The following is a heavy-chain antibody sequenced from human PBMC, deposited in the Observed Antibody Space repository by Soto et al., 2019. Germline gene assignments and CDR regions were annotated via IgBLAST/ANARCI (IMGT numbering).Heavy chain of an antibody. Sequence: QVQLQESGPGLVKPSQTLSLTCTVSGGSIRRRGYYWSWIRHHPGEGLEWIGFVYYSGITDYNPSLKSRVTISADTSKNQFSLKLTSVTAADTAVYYCASSGAREGDWFDPCGQGTLVTVSS. CDR2: VYYSGIT. D-gene: IGHD3-16*01. J-gene: IGHJ5*02. CDR1: GGSIRRRGYY. V-gene: IGHV4-31*03. CDR3: ASSGAREGDWFDP.